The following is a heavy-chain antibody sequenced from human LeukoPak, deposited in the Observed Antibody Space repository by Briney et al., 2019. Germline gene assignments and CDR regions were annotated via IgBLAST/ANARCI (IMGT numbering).Heavy chain of an antibody. Sequence: SETLSLTCTVSGGSISTPGYYWGWIRQPPGKGLEWIGSLYHSGSTYYKPSLKSRATISVDKSKNQCSLKLRSVTAADTAVYYCARHALATVTDPSFDYWGQGTLVAVSS. CDR3: ARHALATVTDPSFDY. CDR2: LYHSGST. D-gene: IGHD2-21*02. CDR1: GGSISTPGYY. V-gene: IGHV4-39*01. J-gene: IGHJ4*02.